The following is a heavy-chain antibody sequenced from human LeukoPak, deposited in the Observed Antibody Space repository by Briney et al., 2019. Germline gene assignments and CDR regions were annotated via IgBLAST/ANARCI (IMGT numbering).Heavy chain of an antibody. CDR1: GFTFSSYG. J-gene: IGHJ4*02. V-gene: IGHV3-33*01. D-gene: IGHD3-3*01. CDR2: IWYDGSNK. CDR3: ARGTIFGVVTAFDY. Sequence: GGSLRLSCAASGFTFSSYGMHWVRQAPGKGLEWVAVIWYDGSNKYYADSVKGRFTISRDNSKSTLYLQMNSLRAEDTAVYYCARGTIFGVVTAFDYWGQGTLVTVSS.